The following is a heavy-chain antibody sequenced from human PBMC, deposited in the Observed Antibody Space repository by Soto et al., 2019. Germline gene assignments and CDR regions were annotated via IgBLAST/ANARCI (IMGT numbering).Heavy chain of an antibody. CDR3: AKDHLSYCSSTSCRYRTLGNQAY. J-gene: IGHJ4*02. V-gene: IGHV3-30*18. CDR2: ISYDGSNK. D-gene: IGHD2-2*01. Sequence: GSLRLSCAASGFTFSSYGMHWVRQAPGKGLEWVAVISYDGSNKYYADSVKGRFTISRDNSKNTLYLQMNSLRAEDTAVYYCAKDHLSYCSSTSCRYRTLGNQAYWGQGTLVTVSS. CDR1: GFTFSSYG.